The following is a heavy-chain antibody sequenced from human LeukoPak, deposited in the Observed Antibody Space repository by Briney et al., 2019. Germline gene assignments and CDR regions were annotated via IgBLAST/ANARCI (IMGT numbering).Heavy chain of an antibody. J-gene: IGHJ3*01. V-gene: IGHV3-48*04. CDR3: ARDRVGVGETRFDL. CDR1: GFTFSSYS. Sequence: GGSLRLSCAASGFTFSSYSMNWVRQAPGKGLEWVSNIIGSGDTIFYADSVKGRFTISRDNAKNSLYLQMNSLRAEDTAVYYCARDRVGVGETRFDLWGQGTMVTVSS. CDR2: IIGSGDTI. D-gene: IGHD1-26*01.